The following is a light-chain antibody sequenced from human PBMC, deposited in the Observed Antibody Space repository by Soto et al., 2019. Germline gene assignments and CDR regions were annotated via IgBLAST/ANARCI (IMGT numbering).Light chain of an antibody. CDR3: KSYAGSNTYV. CDR2: EVT. CDR1: SSDVGLYDY. V-gene: IGLV2-8*01. J-gene: IGLJ1*01. Sequence: QSVLTQPPSASGSPGQSVTISCTGTSSDVGLYDYVSWYQQHPGKVPKLLIYEVTQRPSGVPDRFSGSKSGNTASLTVSGLQAADEADYFCKSYAGSNTYVFGRGTKV.